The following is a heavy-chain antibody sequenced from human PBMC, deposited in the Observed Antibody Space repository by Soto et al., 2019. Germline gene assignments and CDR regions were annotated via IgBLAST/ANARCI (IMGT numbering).Heavy chain of an antibody. D-gene: IGHD2-15*01. CDR3: ASRHCSGGNCYNPGFDS. J-gene: IGHJ4*02. CDR2: IFFTGNT. Sequence: SETLSLTCTVSGGSISSLSYYWGWIRQPPGKGLEWIGSIFFTGNTYYNPSLESRVAISVDTSRNHFSLTVNSVTAADTAVYYCASRHCSGGNCYNPGFDSWGQRTLVTVSS. V-gene: IGHV4-39*02. CDR1: GGSISSLSYY.